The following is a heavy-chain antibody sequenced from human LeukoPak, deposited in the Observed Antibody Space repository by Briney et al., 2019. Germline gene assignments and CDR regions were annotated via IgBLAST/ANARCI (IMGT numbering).Heavy chain of an antibody. Sequence: GGSLRLSCAASEFTFSSYSMNWVRQAPGKGLEWVSSISSSSSYIYYADSVKGRFTISRDNAKNSLYLQMNSLRAEDTAVYYCARDQQLSQLYYYYYYMDVWGKGTTVTISS. CDR1: EFTFSSYS. D-gene: IGHD6-13*01. CDR3: ARDQQLSQLYYYYYYMDV. J-gene: IGHJ6*03. V-gene: IGHV3-21*01. CDR2: ISSSSSYI.